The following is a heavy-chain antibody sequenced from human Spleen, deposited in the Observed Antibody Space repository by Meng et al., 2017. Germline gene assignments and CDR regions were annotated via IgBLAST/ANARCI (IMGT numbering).Heavy chain of an antibody. CDR1: ATTFIVYF. CDR2: INPNSGGT. Sequence: QSWSWSKKPGASRQVRYKPSATTFIVYFRHRVRQAPGQGIEWMGRINPNSGGTNYAQKFQGRVTMTRDTSISTAYMELSRLRSDDTAVYYCARSMVAAINWFDPWGQGTLVTVSS. V-gene: IGHV1-2*06. J-gene: IGHJ5*02. CDR3: ARSMVAAINWFDP. D-gene: IGHD2-15*01.